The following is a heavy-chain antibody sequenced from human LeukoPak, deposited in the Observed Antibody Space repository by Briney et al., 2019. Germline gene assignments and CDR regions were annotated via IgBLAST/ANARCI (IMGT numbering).Heavy chain of an antibody. CDR1: GFTFDDYG. Sequence: GGSLRLSCAASGFTFDDYGMSWVRQAPGKGLEWVSGINWNGGSTGYADSVKGRFTIPRDNAKNSLYLQMNSLRAEDTALYYCARDLSGVAGYTYGRGIDYWGQGTLVTVSS. CDR2: INWNGGST. CDR3: ARDLSGVAGYTYGRGIDY. V-gene: IGHV3-20*04. J-gene: IGHJ4*02. D-gene: IGHD5-18*01.